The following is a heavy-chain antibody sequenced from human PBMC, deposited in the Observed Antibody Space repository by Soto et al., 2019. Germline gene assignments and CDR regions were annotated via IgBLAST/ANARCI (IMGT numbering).Heavy chain of an antibody. J-gene: IGHJ3*02. CDR2: MNPNNGKT. CDR1: GDTLTNYD. Sequence: QVQLVQSGAPVKQPGASVKVYCKSAGDTLTNYDVNWVRQATGQGLEWMGWMNPNNGKTGYAQQFQGRVTMTSNASISSAYMELTTLSSEDTAVYYCTRGNRDWRFTGFGDAFRIWGQGAKVTVSS. D-gene: IGHD2-8*02. V-gene: IGHV1-8*02. CDR3: TRGNRDWRFTGFGDAFRI.